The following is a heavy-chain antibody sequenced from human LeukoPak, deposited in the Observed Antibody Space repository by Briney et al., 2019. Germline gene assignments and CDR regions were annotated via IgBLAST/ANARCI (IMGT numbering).Heavy chain of an antibody. J-gene: IGHJ2*01. CDR1: GGSISSGDYY. CDR3: ARVNNGYGLWYFDL. V-gene: IGHV4-30-4*01. CDR2: IYYSGST. D-gene: IGHD5-12*01. Sequence: SETLSLTCTVSGGSISSGDYYWSCIRQPPGKGLEWIGYIYYSGSTYYNSSLKSRVTISVDTSKNQFSLKLSSVTAADTAVYYCARVNNGYGLWYFDLWGRGTLVTVSS.